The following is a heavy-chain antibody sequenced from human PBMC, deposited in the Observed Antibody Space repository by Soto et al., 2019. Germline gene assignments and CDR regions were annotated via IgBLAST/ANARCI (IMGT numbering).Heavy chain of an antibody. CDR1: GYTLTNYY. V-gene: IGHV1-46*01. CDR3: ASGSLGY. CDR2: INPTGDTT. D-gene: IGHD1-1*01. Sequence: QVQLVQSGAEVKKPGASVKVSCRASGYTLTNYYIHWMRQAPGHGLEWMGMINPTGDTTTYTQKSXXRXPMTRDTSTSTVYMELDSLRSEDTAIYYCASGSLGYWGQGSLVTVSS. J-gene: IGHJ4*02.